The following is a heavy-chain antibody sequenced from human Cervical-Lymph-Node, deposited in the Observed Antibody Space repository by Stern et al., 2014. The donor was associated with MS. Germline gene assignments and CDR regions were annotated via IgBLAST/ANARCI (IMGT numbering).Heavy chain of an antibody. V-gene: IGHV4-59*01. J-gene: IGHJ4*02. CDR3: ASSSGSFYPHDN. CDR1: GGSIRSYY. D-gene: IGHD3-10*01. CDR2: IFYTGTT. Sequence: VQLVESGPGLVKPSETLSLTCTVSGGSIRSYYWSWIRQPPGKGLEWIGYIFYTGTTNYNPSLKSRVTISVDTSKNQFSMRLSSVTAADTAVYYCASSSGSFYPHDNWGQGTLGTVSS.